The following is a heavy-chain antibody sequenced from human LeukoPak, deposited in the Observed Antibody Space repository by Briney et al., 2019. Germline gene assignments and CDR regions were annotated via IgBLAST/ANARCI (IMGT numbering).Heavy chain of an antibody. Sequence: SETLSLTCTVSGGSISSGSYYWSWIRQPAGKGLEWIGRIYTSGSTNYNPSLKSRVTISVDTSKNQFSLKLSSVTAADTAVYYGARDVVYCSGGSCLNWFDPWGQGTLVTVSS. CDR1: GGSISSGSYY. CDR3: ARDVVYCSGGSCLNWFDP. J-gene: IGHJ5*02. CDR2: IYTSGST. D-gene: IGHD2-15*01. V-gene: IGHV4-61*02.